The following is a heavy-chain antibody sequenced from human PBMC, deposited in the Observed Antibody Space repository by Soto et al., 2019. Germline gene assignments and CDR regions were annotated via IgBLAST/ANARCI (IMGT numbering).Heavy chain of an antibody. D-gene: IGHD2-2*01. J-gene: IGHJ6*02. CDR3: SREAGCSSTSCYHYYYYGMDV. CDR2: IYYSGST. Sequence: SATLSLTCTVSGGSISSYYWSWIRQPPGKGLEWIGDIYYSGSTNYNPSIKSRVTISVDTSKNQFSLKLSSVTAADTAVYYCSREAGCSSTSCYHYYYYGMDVWGQGTTVTVSS. V-gene: IGHV4-59*01. CDR1: GGSISSYY.